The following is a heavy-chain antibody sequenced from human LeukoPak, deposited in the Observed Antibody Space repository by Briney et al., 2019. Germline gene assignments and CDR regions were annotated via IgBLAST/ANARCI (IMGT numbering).Heavy chain of an antibody. D-gene: IGHD3-3*01. V-gene: IGHV1-2*02. Sequence: ASVKVSCKASGYTFTGYYMHWVRQAPGQGLEWMGWINPNSGGTNYAQKFQGRVTMTRDTSISTAYMELSRLRSDDTAVYYCARLFWSGYRTVYYFDYWGQGTPVTVSS. J-gene: IGHJ4*02. CDR1: GYTFTGYY. CDR2: INPNSGGT. CDR3: ARLFWSGYRTVYYFDY.